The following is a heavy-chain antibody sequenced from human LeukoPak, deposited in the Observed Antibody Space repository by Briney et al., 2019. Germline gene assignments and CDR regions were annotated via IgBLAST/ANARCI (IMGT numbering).Heavy chain of an antibody. CDR3: ARDYGGNRDDAFDI. CDR1: GGSISSGDYY. V-gene: IGHV4-30-4*01. Sequence: PSETLSLTCTVSGGSISSGDYYWSWIRQPPGKGLEWIGYIYYSGSTYYNPSLKSRVTISVDTSKNQFSLKLSSVTAADTAVYYCARDYGGNRDDAFDIWGQRTMVTVSS. D-gene: IGHD4-23*01. J-gene: IGHJ3*02. CDR2: IYYSGST.